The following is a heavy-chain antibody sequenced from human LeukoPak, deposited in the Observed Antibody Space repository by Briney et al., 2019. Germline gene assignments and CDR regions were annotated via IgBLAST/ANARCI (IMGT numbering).Heavy chain of an antibody. J-gene: IGHJ4*02. Sequence: ASVKVSCKASGYDFINYGISWVRQAPGQGLEWMGWRSIYNGNTDYKLQGRVTMTTDTSTSTAYMEVRSLRSDDTAVYYCARGGPFPSSSSSREYYLDYWSQGTLVTVSS. D-gene: IGHD6-6*01. CDR1: GYDFINYG. CDR3: ARGGPFPSSSSSREYYLDY. V-gene: IGHV1-18*01. CDR2: RSIYNGNT.